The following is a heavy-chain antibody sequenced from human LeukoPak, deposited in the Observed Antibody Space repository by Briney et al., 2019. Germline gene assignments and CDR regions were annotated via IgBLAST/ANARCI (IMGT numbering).Heavy chain of an antibody. J-gene: IGHJ4*02. D-gene: IGHD2/OR15-2a*01. CDR2: ISNSGSTK. V-gene: IGHV3-48*04. CDR1: GFTFSSYS. CDR3: ARDLGRRTTYGY. Sequence: PGGSLRLSCAASGFTFSSYSMNWVRQAPGKGLEWVSYISNSGSTKYYADSVKGRFTISRDNAKNSLYLQMNSLRAEDTAVYYCARDLGRRTTYGYWGQGTLVTVSS.